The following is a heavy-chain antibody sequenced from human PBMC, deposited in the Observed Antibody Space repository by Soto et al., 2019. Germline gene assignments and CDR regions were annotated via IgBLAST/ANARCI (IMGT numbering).Heavy chain of an antibody. Sequence: QVQLVESGGGVVQPGRSLRLSCAASGFTFKSYAMHWVRQAPGKGLEWVALISYDGSKKYYGDSVNGRFTISRDNSKNTLDVEMNSPRAEDTAVYYCVNDRRDYGGNYFDPWGQGALVIVSS. CDR3: VNDRRDYGGNYFDP. J-gene: IGHJ5*02. CDR1: GFTFKSYA. D-gene: IGHD4-17*01. V-gene: IGHV3-30*18. CDR2: ISYDGSKK.